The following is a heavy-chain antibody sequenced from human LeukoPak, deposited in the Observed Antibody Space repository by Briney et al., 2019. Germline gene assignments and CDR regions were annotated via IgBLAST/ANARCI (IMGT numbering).Heavy chain of an antibody. D-gene: IGHD6-13*01. V-gene: IGHV4-34*01. CDR1: GGSFSGYY. CDR3: ARAAAISSWSDY. Sequence: SETLSLTCAVYGGSFSGYYWSWIRQPPGKGLEWIGEINHSGSTNYNPSLKSQVTISVDTSKNQFSLKLSSVTAADTAVYYCARAAAISSWSDYWGQGTLVTVSS. J-gene: IGHJ4*02. CDR2: INHSGST.